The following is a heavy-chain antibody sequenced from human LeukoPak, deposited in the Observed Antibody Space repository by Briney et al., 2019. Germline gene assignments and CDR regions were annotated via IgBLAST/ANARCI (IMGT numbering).Heavy chain of an antibody. CDR1: GYTFTSYA. CDR3: ARTYGSGSYPFDY. CDR2: INAGNGNT. V-gene: IGHV1-3*03. D-gene: IGHD3-10*01. Sequence: ASVKVSCKASGYTFTSYAMHWVRQAPGQRLEWMGWINAGNGNTKYSQEFQGRVTITRDTSASTAYMELSSLRSEDMAVYYCARTYGSGSYPFDYWGQGTLVTVSS. J-gene: IGHJ4*02.